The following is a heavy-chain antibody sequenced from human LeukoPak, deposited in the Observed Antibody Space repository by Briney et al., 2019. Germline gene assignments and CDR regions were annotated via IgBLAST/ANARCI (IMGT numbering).Heavy chain of an antibody. CDR3: ARARDSGSSRSLFDY. J-gene: IGHJ4*02. CDR1: GGSISSYY. CDR2: IYYSGST. V-gene: IGHV4-59*01. Sequence: SETLSLTCTVSGGSISSYYWSWIRQPSGKGLEWIGYIYYSGSTNYNPSLKSRVTISVDTSKNQFSLKLSSVTAADTAVYYCARARDSGSSRSLFDYWGQGTLVTVSS. D-gene: IGHD1-26*01.